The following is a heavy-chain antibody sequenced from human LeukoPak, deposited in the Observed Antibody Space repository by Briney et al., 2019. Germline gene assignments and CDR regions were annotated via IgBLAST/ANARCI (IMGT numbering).Heavy chain of an antibody. D-gene: IGHD3-22*01. J-gene: IGHJ5*02. CDR1: GGSMSSYY. CDR3: GRDYYDSSGYYYWLAP. V-gene: IGHV4-59*01. Sequence: SETLSLTFTVSGGSMSSYYWSWIREPPGKGLEWSGDIYYIGSTNYNPSLKIRVTISADPSKNQPSLKLSSVPAADPAVYYCGRDYYDSSGYYYWLAPWGQETLVTVSS. CDR2: IYYIGST.